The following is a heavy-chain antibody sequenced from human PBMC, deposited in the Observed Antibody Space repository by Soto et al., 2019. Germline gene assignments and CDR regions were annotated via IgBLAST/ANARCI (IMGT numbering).Heavy chain of an antibody. CDR3: ARDRNITMVRGVIGYYYYMDV. Sequence: ASVKVSCKASGYTFTSYGISWVRQAPGQGLEWMGWISAYNGNTNYAQKLQGRVTMTTDTSTSTAYMELRSLRSDDTAVYYCARDRNITMVRGVIGYYYYMDVWGKGTTVTVSS. CDR2: ISAYNGNT. CDR1: GYTFTSYG. V-gene: IGHV1-18*01. J-gene: IGHJ6*03. D-gene: IGHD3-10*01.